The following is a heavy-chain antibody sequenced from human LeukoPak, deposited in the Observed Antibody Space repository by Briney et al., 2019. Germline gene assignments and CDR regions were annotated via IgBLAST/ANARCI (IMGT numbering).Heavy chain of an antibody. V-gene: IGHV4-31*03. D-gene: IGHD2-2*01. J-gene: IGHJ4*02. CDR2: IYYSGST. Sequence: SQTLSLTCTVSGGSISSGGYYWSRIRQHPGKGLEWIGYIYYSGSTYYNPSLKSRVTISVDTSKNQFSLKLSSVTAADTAVYYCASLDCSSTSCSANYWGQGTLVTVSS. CDR3: ASLDCSSTSCSANY. CDR1: GGSISSGGYY.